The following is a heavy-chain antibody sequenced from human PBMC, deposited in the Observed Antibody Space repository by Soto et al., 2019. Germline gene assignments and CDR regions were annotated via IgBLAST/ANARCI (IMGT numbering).Heavy chain of an antibody. CDR2: IYYSGST. V-gene: IGHV4-31*03. D-gene: IGHD3-10*01. CDR3: ARAEMVRGVISRWFDP. J-gene: IGHJ5*02. CDR1: GGSISSGGYY. Sequence: PSETLSLTCTVSGGSISSGGYYWSWIRQHPGKGLEWIGYIYYSGSTYYNPSLKSRVTISVDTSKNQFSLKLSSVTAADTAVYYCARAEMVRGVISRWFDPWGQGALVTVSS.